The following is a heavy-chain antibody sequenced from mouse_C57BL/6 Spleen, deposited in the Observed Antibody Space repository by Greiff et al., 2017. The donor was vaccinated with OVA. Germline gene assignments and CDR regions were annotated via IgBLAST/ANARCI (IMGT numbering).Heavy chain of an antibody. CDR1: GYAFSSSW. D-gene: IGHD2-1*01. J-gene: IGHJ3*01. V-gene: IGHV1-82*01. Sequence: VQLQESGPELVKPGASVKISCKASGYAFSSSWMNWVKQRPGKGLEWIGRIYPGDGDTNYNGKFKGKATLTADKSSSTAYMQLSSLTSEDSAVFFCASGNYQAWFAYWGQGTLVTVSA. CDR2: IYPGDGDT. CDR3: ASGNYQAWFAY.